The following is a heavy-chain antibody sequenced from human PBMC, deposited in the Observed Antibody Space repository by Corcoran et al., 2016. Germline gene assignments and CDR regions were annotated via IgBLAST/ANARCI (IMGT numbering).Heavy chain of an antibody. V-gene: IGHV4-39*07. D-gene: IGHD1-7*01. Sequence: QLQLQESGPGLVKPSETLSLTCTVSGGSISSSSYYWGWIRQPPGKGLEGVGCIYYSGSTYYNPSLKSRVTISVDTSKNQFSLKLSSVTAADPAVYYWAMGTGTTSGWFDPWGQGTLVTVSS. CDR1: GGSISSSSYY. J-gene: IGHJ5*02. CDR2: IYYSGST. CDR3: AMGTGTTSGWFDP.